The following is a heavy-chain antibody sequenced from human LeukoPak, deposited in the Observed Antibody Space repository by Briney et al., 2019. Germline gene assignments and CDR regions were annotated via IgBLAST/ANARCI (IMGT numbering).Heavy chain of an antibody. V-gene: IGHV3-30*18. CDR2: ISYDGSNK. CDR1: GFTFSSYG. Sequence: HPGRSLRLSCAASGFTFSSYGTHWVRQAPGKGLEWVAVISYDGSNKYYADSVKGRFTISRDNSKNTLYLQMNSLRAEDTAVYYCAKDESSGYYSLDYFDYWGQGTLVTVSS. J-gene: IGHJ4*02. D-gene: IGHD3-22*01. CDR3: AKDESSGYYSLDYFDY.